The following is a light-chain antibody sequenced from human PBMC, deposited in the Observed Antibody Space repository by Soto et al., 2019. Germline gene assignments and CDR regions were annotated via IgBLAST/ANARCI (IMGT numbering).Light chain of an antibody. CDR3: QQYGSSAFT. CDR2: DAS. CDR1: QSVSNSY. Sequence: EFVLTQSPGTLSLSPGERATLSCRASQSVSNSYLAWYQQKPRQVPRLLIYDASTRATGIPDRFSGSGSGTDFTLTISRLEPEDFAVYYCQQYGSSAFTFGPGTKVDIK. V-gene: IGKV3-20*01. J-gene: IGKJ3*01.